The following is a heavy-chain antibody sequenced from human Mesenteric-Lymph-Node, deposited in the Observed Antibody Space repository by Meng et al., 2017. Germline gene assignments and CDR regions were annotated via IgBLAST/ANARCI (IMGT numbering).Heavy chain of an antibody. CDR3: AGGSGWDCDS. CDR1: GFTFSNYA. V-gene: IGHV3-23*04. J-gene: IGHJ4*02. Sequence: VQLVDSGGDLVKPGGSLRLSCAASGFTFSNYAMSWVRQSPGKGLEWVSAIGGGGATTYYADSVKGRVTISRDNARSSLYLQLNSLRSEDTAVYYCAGGSGWDCDSWGQGTLVTVSS. D-gene: IGHD6-19*01. CDR2: IGGGGATT.